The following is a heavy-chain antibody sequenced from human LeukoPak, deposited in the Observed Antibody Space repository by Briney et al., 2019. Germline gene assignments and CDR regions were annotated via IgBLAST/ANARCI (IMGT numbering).Heavy chain of an antibody. D-gene: IGHD5-12*01. CDR3: AREGGSGYENLDY. V-gene: IGHV1-69*05. J-gene: IGHJ4*02. Sequence: ESPVKVSCKASGGTFSSYAISWVRQAPGQGLEWMGGIIPILGTANYAQKFQGRVTITTDESTSTAYMELSSLRSEDTAVYYCAREGGSGYENLDYWGQGTLVTVSS. CDR1: GGTFSSYA. CDR2: IIPILGTA.